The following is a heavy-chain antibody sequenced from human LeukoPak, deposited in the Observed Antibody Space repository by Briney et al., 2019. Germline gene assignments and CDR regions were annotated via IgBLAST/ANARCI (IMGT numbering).Heavy chain of an antibody. D-gene: IGHD2/OR15-2a*01. Sequence: ASETLSLTCTVSGGSISSYYWSWIRQPPGKGLEWIGYIYYSGSTNYNPSLKSRVTISVDTSKNQFSLKLSSVTAADTAVYYCAREVTYWFDPWGQGTLVTVSS. V-gene: IGHV4-59*12. CDR3: AREVTYWFDP. CDR1: GGSISSYY. CDR2: IYYSGST. J-gene: IGHJ5*02.